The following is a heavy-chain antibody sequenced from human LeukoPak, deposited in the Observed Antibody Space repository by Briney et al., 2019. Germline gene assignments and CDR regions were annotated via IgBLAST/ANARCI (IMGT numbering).Heavy chain of an antibody. V-gene: IGHV3-13*01. CDR2: IETAGDT. Sequence: GGSLRLSCLASGFAFSRFDMHWVRQPIGKGLEWVSGIETAGDTYYPDSVKGRFTISRENVKNSIYLHMNSLRAGDTAVYFCVRADTSGWPDLDYWGQGTLVTVSS. D-gene: IGHD6-19*01. CDR3: VRADTSGWPDLDY. J-gene: IGHJ4*02. CDR1: GFAFSRFD.